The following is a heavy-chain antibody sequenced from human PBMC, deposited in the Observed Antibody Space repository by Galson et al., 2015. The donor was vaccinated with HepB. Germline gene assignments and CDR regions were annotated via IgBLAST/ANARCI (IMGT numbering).Heavy chain of an antibody. Sequence: SLRLSCAASGFTFSSYSMNWVRQAPGKGLEWVSYISSSSSTIYYADSVKGRFTISRDNAKNSLYLQMNSLRAEDTAVYYCARPLRAAAGGWSWFDPWGQGTLVTVSS. CDR2: ISSSSSTI. D-gene: IGHD6-13*01. J-gene: IGHJ5*02. V-gene: IGHV3-48*04. CDR3: ARPLRAAAGGWSWFDP. CDR1: GFTFSSYS.